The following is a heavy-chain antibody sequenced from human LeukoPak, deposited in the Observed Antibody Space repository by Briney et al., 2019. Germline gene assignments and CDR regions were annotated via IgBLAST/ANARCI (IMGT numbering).Heavy chain of an antibody. CDR3: ARDILTYNWFDP. CDR2: INSDGSST. Sequence: GGPLRLSCAASGFTFSSYWMHWVRQAPGKGLVWVSRINSDGSSTSYADSVKGRFTISRDNAKNTLYPQMNSLRAEDTAVYYCARDILTYNWFDPWGQGTLVTVSS. J-gene: IGHJ5*02. CDR1: GFTFSSYW. D-gene: IGHD3-9*01. V-gene: IGHV3-74*01.